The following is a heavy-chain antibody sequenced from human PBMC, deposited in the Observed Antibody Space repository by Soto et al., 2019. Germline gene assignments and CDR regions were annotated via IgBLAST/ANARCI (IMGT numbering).Heavy chain of an antibody. CDR3: AREVGALGY. Sequence: GGNDSSYAISWERQAPGQGLEWMGGIIPIFGTANYAQKFQGRVTITADESTSTAYMELSSLRSEDTAVYYCAREVGALGYWGQGPLVTVSS. V-gene: IGHV1-69*01. D-gene: IGHD1-26*01. CDR2: IIPIFGTA. CDR1: GGNDSSYA. J-gene: IGHJ4*02.